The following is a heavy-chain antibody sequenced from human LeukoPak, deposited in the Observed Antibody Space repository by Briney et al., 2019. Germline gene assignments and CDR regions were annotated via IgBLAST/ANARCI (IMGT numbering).Heavy chain of an antibody. J-gene: IGHJ6*03. V-gene: IGHV4-34*01. CDR1: GGSFSGYY. Sequence: SETLSLTCAVYGGSFSGYYWSWIRQPPGKGLEWIGEINHNGSTNYNPSLKSRVTISVDTSKNQFSLKLSSVTAADTAVYYCARSRAAAPYYYYYMDVWGKGTTVTVSS. CDR2: INHNGST. CDR3: ARSRAAAPYYYYYMDV. D-gene: IGHD2-2*01.